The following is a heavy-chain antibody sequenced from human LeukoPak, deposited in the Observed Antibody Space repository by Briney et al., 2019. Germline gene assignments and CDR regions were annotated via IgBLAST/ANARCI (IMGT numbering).Heavy chain of an antibody. Sequence: SVTVSCKASGGTFSSYAISWVRQAPGQGLEWMGGIIPIFGTTNYAQKFQGRVTITADESTSTAYMEPSSLRSEDTAVYYCAREGLGSCSSTSCHNWFDPWGQGTLVTVSS. V-gene: IGHV1-69*13. CDR3: AREGLGSCSSTSCHNWFDP. CDR1: GGTFSSYA. CDR2: IIPIFGTT. J-gene: IGHJ5*02. D-gene: IGHD2-2*01.